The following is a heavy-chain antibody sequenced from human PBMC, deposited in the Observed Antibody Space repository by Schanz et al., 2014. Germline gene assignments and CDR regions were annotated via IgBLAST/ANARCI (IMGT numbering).Heavy chain of an antibody. J-gene: IGHJ4*02. CDR1: GYSFTTYD. CDR3: AIHYGDRPV. V-gene: IGHV1-8*01. Sequence: QVQLVQSGAEVKKPGASVRVSCKASGYSFTTYDVNWVRQATGQGLEWMGRMNPTTGNRGYAQNFQGGDTMTRDTSLKTAYMEMTELEFEDASLYYCAIHYGDRPVWGQGTLIAVSS. D-gene: IGHD4-17*01. CDR2: MNPTTGNR.